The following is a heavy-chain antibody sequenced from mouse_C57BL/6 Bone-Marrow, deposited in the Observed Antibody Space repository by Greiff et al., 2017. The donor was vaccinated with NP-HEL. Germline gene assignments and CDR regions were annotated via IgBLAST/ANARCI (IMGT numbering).Heavy chain of an antibody. D-gene: IGHD2-1*01. J-gene: IGHJ4*01. CDR3: AKDGNPYYYAMDY. CDR2: ISSGSSTI. Sequence: EVKLMESGGGLVKPGGSLKLSCAASGFTFSDSGMHWVRQAPEKGLEWVAYISSGSSTIYYADTVKGRFTISRDNAKNTLFLQMTSLRSEDTAMYYCAKDGNPYYYAMDYWGQGTSVTVSS. CDR1: GFTFSDSG. V-gene: IGHV5-17*01.